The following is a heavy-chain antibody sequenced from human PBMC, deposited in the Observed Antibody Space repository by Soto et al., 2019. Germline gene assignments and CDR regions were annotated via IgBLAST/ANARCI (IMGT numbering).Heavy chain of an antibody. D-gene: IGHD3-22*01. CDR1: GYTLTELS. CDR2: FDPEDGET. V-gene: IGHV1-24*01. CDR3: ATWAYDSSGYYSPFDY. J-gene: IGHJ4*02. Sequence: ASVKVSCKVSGYTLTELSMHWVRQAPGKGLEWMGGFDPEDGETIYAQKFQGRVTMTEDTSTDTAYMELSSLRSEDTAVYYCATWAYDSSGYYSPFDYWGQGTLVTVSS.